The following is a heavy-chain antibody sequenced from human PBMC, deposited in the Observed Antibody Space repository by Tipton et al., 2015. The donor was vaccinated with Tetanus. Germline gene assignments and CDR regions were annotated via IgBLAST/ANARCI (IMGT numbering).Heavy chain of an antibody. CDR2: IYYTGDA. CDR3: ARDQGGGRVVRLNWFGP. D-gene: IGHD6-6*01. V-gene: IGHV4-31*02. J-gene: IGHJ5*02. Sequence: LRLSCSVSGDSISSGGYFWSWVRQHPEKGLEWLGYIYYTGDAYSNPSLKSRITMSVDTSKNQFSLNLTSVTAADTAVYYCARDQGGGRVVRLNWFGPWGQGTLVTVSS. CDR1: GDSISSGGYF.